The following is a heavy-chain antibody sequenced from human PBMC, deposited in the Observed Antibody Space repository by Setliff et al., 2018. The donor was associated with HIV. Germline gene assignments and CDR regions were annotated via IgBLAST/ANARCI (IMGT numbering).Heavy chain of an antibody. CDR2: IYYSGST. J-gene: IGHJ4*02. D-gene: IGHD6-19*01. CDR3: ARQKGYIAVAEFDS. Sequence: SETLSLTCTVSGDSMNNFYWSWIRQPPGKGLEWIGYIYYSGSTNYNPSLKSRVTIAVDTSKNQFSLNLYSVTAADTAVYYCARQKGYIAVAEFDSWGQGTLVTVSS. V-gene: IGHV4-59*08. CDR1: GDSMNNFY.